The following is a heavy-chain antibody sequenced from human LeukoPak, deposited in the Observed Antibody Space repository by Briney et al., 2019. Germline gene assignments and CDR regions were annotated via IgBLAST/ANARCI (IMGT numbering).Heavy chain of an antibody. J-gene: IGHJ4*02. CDR1: GFSVSSDY. Sequence: GGSLRLSCAASGFSVSSDYMTWVRQAPGKGLEWVSVIYSGGSTYYADSVKGRFTISRDNSKNTLYLQMNNLRVEDTAVYYCALGYGGSSWYQFDYWGQGTLVTVSS. CDR2: IYSGGST. V-gene: IGHV3-53*01. D-gene: IGHD6-13*01. CDR3: ALGYGGSSWYQFDY.